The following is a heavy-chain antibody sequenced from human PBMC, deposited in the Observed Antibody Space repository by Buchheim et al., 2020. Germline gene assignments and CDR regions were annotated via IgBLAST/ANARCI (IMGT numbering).Heavy chain of an antibody. Sequence: QVQLQESGPGLVKPSQTLSLTCTVSGGSISSGDYYWSWIRQPPGKGLEWIGYIYYSGSTYYHPSLKSRVTISVDTSKNQFSLKLSSVTAADTAVYYCARYVLRYFDWLSNYGMDVWGQGTT. CDR1: GGSISSGDYY. D-gene: IGHD3-9*01. J-gene: IGHJ6*02. CDR2: IYYSGST. V-gene: IGHV4-30-4*01. CDR3: ARYVLRYFDWLSNYGMDV.